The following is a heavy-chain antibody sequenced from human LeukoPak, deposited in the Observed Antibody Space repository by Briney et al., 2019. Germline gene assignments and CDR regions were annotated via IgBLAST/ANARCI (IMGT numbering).Heavy chain of an antibody. CDR3: ARDRKDYDFWSGYNPSSWFDP. V-gene: IGHV1-18*01. D-gene: IGHD3-3*01. CDR2: ISAYNGNT. J-gene: IGHJ5*02. CDR1: GYTFTSYG. Sequence: ASVTVSCKASGYTFTSYGISWVRQAPGQGLEWMGWISAYNGNTNYAQKLQGRVTMTTDTSTSTAYMELRSLRSDDTAVYYCARDRKDYDFWSGYNPSSWFDPWGQGTLVTVSS.